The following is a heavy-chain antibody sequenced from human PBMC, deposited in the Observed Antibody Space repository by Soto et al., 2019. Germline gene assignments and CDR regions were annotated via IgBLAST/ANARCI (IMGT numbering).Heavy chain of an antibody. CDR2: FDPEDGET. V-gene: IGHV1-24*01. CDR3: ATDLIFGNYDFWYGMDV. J-gene: IGHJ6*02. Sequence: ASVKFSCKVSGYTLTELSMHWVRQAPGKGLEWMGGFDPEDGETIYAQKFQGRVTMTEDTSTDTAYMELSSLRSEDTAVYYCATDLIFGNYDFWYGMDVWGQGTTVTVSS. D-gene: IGHD3-3*01. CDR1: GYTLTELS.